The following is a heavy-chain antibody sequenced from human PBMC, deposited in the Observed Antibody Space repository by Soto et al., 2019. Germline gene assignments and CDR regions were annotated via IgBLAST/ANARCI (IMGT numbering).Heavy chain of an antibody. Sequence: GASVKVSCKASGGTFNNYVINWVRQAPGQGLEWMAGIIPIFGTPNYAQKFQGRVTITADKSTSTAYMELNSLRYEDTAVYYCAGRCDGTNCLEHFDYWGQGTLVTVSS. V-gene: IGHV1-69*06. CDR1: GGTFNNYV. J-gene: IGHJ4*02. D-gene: IGHD2-2*01. CDR3: AGRCDGTNCLEHFDY. CDR2: IIPIFGTP.